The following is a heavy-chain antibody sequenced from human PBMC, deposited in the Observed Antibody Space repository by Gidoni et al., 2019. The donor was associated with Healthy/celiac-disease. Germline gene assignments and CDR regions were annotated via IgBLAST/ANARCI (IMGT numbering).Heavy chain of an antibody. CDR1: GYSFTSYW. Sequence: EVQLVQSGAEVKKPGESLRISCKGSGYSFTSYWISWVRQMPGKGLEWMGRIDPSDSYTNYSPSFQDHVTISADKSISTAYLQWSSLKASDTAMYYCARLHPDIVVVPAPFDPWGQGTLVTVSS. J-gene: IGHJ5*02. CDR2: IDPSDSYT. V-gene: IGHV5-10-1*03. CDR3: ARLHPDIVVVPAPFDP. D-gene: IGHD2-2*01.